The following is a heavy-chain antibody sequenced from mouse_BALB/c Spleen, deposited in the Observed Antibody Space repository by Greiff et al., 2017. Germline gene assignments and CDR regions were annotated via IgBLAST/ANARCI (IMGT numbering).Heavy chain of an antibody. CDR2: IWGDGST. CDR3: ARDRGGYYWYFDV. J-gene: IGHJ1*01. Sequence: VQLQQSGPGLVAPSQSLSITCTVSGFSLTGYGVNWVRQPPGKGLEWLGMIWGDGSTDYNSALKSRLSISKDNSKSQVFLKMNSLQTDDTARYYCARDRGGYYWYFDVWGAGTTVTVSS. CDR1: GFSLTGYG. D-gene: IGHD2-2*01. V-gene: IGHV2-6-7*01.